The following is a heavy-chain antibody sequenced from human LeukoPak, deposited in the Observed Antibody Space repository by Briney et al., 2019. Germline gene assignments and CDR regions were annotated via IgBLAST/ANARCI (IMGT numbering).Heavy chain of an antibody. CDR1: GFTFSSYS. V-gene: IGHV3-53*01. CDR3: ARDRLRGATNDY. J-gene: IGHJ4*02. D-gene: IGHD1-26*01. Sequence: PGGSLRLSYAASGFTFSSYSMNWVRQAPGKGLEWVSVIYSGGSTYYADSVKGRFTISRDNSKNTLYLQMNSLRAEDTAVYYCARDRLRGATNDYWGQGTLVTVSS. CDR2: IYSGGST.